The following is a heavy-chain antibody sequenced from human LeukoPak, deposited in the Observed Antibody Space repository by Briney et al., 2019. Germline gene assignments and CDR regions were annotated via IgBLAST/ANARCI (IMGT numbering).Heavy chain of an antibody. CDR3: AREILDEVGGTFDY. CDR1: GGSISSYY. D-gene: IGHD2-15*01. J-gene: IGHJ4*02. Sequence: PSETLSLTCTVSGGSISSYYWSWIRQPAGKGLEWIGRIYTSGSTNYNPSLKSRVTMSVDTSKNQFSLKLSSVTAADTAVYYCAREILDEVGGTFDYWGQGTLVTVSS. CDR2: IYTSGST. V-gene: IGHV4-4*07.